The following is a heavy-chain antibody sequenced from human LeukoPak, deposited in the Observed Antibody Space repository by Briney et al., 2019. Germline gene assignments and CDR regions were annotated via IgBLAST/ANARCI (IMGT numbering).Heavy chain of an antibody. Sequence: GGSLRLSCTASGFTFGDYAMSWVRQAPGKGLEWVGFIRSKAYGGTTEYAASEKGRFTISRDDSKSIAYLQMNSLKTEDTAVYYCTRDSNGEVPFDYWGQGTLVTVSS. CDR2: IRSKAYGGTT. CDR1: GFTFGDYA. CDR3: TRDSNGEVPFDY. D-gene: IGHD4-17*01. J-gene: IGHJ4*02. V-gene: IGHV3-49*04.